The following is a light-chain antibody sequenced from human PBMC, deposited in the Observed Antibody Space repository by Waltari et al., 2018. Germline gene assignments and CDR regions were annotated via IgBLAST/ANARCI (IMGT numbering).Light chain of an antibody. CDR2: AAS. V-gene: IGKV1D-12*01. CDR1: QGLPSW. CDR3: QQANNWS. Sequence: DIQMTKTPSSLSASVGDRVTITCRAPQGLPSWIVWYQQQPGKAPRLLIYAASTLESGVPSRFSGSGSGTDFSLTISSLQTEDVGTYYCQQANNWSFGQGTKVEIK. J-gene: IGKJ1*01.